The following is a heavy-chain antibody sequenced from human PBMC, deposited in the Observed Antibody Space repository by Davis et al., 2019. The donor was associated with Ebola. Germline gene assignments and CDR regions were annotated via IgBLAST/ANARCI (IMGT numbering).Heavy chain of an antibody. CDR1: GYTFTGYY. Sequence: ASVQVSCKASGYTFTGYYMHWVRQAPGQGLEWMGWINPNSGGTNYAQKFQGRVTMTRDTSISPAYMELSRLRSDDTAVYYCARTLGSVRLSSCWFIDVWGQGTTVTVSS. CDR3: ARTLGSVRLSSCWFIDV. CDR2: INPNSGGT. D-gene: IGHD6-13*01. J-gene: IGHJ6*02. V-gene: IGHV1-2*02.